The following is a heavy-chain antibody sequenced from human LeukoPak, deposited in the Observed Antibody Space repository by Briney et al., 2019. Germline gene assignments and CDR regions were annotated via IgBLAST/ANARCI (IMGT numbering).Heavy chain of an antibody. CDR1: GFTFSSYG. Sequence: GRSLRLSCAASGFTFSSYGMHWVRQAPGKGLEWVAVISYDGSNKYYADSVKGRFTISRDNSKNTLYLQMNSLRAEDTAVYYCARELGWNLIAFDIWGQGTMVTVSS. CDR3: ARELGWNLIAFDI. J-gene: IGHJ3*02. CDR2: ISYDGSNK. D-gene: IGHD1-7*01. V-gene: IGHV3-30*03.